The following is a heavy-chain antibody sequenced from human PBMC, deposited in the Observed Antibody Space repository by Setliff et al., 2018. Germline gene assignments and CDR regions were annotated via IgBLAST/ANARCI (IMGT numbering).Heavy chain of an antibody. CDR1: GGSISSYY. V-gene: IGHV4-59*01. D-gene: IGHD3-3*01. CDR2: IYYSGST. J-gene: IGHJ3*02. CDR3: ARDLDLNYDFWSGCYYGNAFDI. Sequence: LSLTCTVSGGSISSYYWSWIRQPTGKGLEWIGYIYYSGSTNYNPSLKSRVTISVDTSKNQFSLKLSSVTAADTAVYYCARDLDLNYDFWSGCYYGNAFDIWGQGTMVTVSS.